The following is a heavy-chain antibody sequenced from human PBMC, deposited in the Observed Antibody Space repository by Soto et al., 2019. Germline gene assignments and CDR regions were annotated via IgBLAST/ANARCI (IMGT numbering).Heavy chain of an antibody. CDR2: IYWNDDK. CDR1: GFSLSTSGVG. J-gene: IGHJ5*02. D-gene: IGHD3-3*01. V-gene: IGHV2-5*01. CDR3: AHATYDFWSGYYSGPAVLIPGVDLFDP. Sequence: SGPTLVNPTQTLTLTCTFSGFSLSTSGVGVGWIRQPPGKALEWLALIYWNDDKRYSPSLKSRLTITKDTSKNQLVLTMTNMDPVDTATYYCAHATYDFWSGYYSGPAVLIPGVDLFDPWGQGTLVTVS.